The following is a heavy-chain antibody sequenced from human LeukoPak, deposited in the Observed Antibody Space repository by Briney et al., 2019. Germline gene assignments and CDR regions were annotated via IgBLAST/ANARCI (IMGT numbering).Heavy chain of an antibody. V-gene: IGHV1-18*01. D-gene: IGHD2-2*01. CDR3: ARDPPVVVPAAPRADY. J-gene: IGHJ4*02. Sequence: ASVKVSCKASGYTFTSYGISWVRQAPGQGLEWMGWISAYNGNTNYAQKFQGRVTMTRDTSISTAYMELSRLRSDDTAVYYCARDPPVVVPAAPRADYWGQGTLVTVSS. CDR2: ISAYNGNT. CDR1: GYTFTSYG.